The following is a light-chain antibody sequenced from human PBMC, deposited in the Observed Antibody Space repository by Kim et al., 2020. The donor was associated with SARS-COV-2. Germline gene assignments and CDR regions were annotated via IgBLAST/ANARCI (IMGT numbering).Light chain of an antibody. V-gene: IGKV3-11*01. CDR2: DAS. Sequence: SPGERATLSCRASQSVSSYLAWYQQQPGHAPRRLIYDASNRATGIPARFSGSGSGTDFTLTISSLEPEDFAVYYCQQRSNWPPITFGQGTRLEIK. CDR3: QQRSNWPPIT. J-gene: IGKJ5*01. CDR1: QSVSSY.